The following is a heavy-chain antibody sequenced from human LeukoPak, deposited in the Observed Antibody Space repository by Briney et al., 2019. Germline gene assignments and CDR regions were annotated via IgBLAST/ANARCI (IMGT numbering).Heavy chain of an antibody. CDR1: GFTFSSYR. V-gene: IGHV3-21*01. D-gene: IGHD2-2*02. Sequence: PGGSLRLSCAASGFTFSSYRMNWVRQAPGKGLEWVSSISSSSSYIYYADSVKGRFTISRDNAKNSLYLQMNSLRAEDTAVYYCARDFHNYCSSTSCYSDFDYWGQGTLVTVSS. CDR3: ARDFHNYCSSTSCYSDFDY. CDR2: ISSSSSYI. J-gene: IGHJ4*02.